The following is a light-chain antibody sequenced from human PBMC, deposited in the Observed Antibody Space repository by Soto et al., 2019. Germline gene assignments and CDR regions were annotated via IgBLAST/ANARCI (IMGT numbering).Light chain of an antibody. CDR2: GAS. CDR1: QSVSRSY. CDR3: QQYGSSPPVT. J-gene: IGKJ4*01. V-gene: IGKV3-20*01. Sequence: EIVLTQSPGTLSLSPGERATLSCRASQSVSRSYLAWYQQKPGQAPRLLIYGASSRATGIPDRFSGSGSGTDFTLTISRLEPEDFAVYYCQQYGSSPPVTFGGRTKVEIK.